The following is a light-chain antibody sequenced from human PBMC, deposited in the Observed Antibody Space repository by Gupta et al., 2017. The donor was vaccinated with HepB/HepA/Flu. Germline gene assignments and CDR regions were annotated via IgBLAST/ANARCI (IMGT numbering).Light chain of an antibody. CDR3: QAGDSSTV. V-gene: IGLV3-1*01. Sequence: SSELTQPPSVSVSPGQTASITCSGDKLGDKYACWYQQKPGQSPVLVIYQDSKRPSGIPERFSGSNSGNTATLTISGTQAMDEADYYGQAGDSSTVFGGGTKLTVL. CDR1: KLGDKY. CDR2: QDS. J-gene: IGLJ2*01.